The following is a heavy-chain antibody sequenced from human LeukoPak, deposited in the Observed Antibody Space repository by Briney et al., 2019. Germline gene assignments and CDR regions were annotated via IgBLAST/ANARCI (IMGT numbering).Heavy chain of an antibody. J-gene: IGHJ6*02. CDR3: AREGNYYDMDV. CDR2: IFSGGTT. Sequence: RGSLRLSCAASGFTVSSNYMSWVRQAPGKGLEWISDIFSGGTTYYADSVKGRFTISRDNSKNTLYLQMNSLRAEDTAVYYCAREGNYYDMDVWGQGTTVTVSS. V-gene: IGHV3-53*01. CDR1: GFTVSSNY.